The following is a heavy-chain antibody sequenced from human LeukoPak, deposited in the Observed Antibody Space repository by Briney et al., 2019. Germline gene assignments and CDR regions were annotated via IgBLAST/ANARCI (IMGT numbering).Heavy chain of an antibody. Sequence: ASVKVSCKASGYTFTSYGISWVRQAPGQGLEWMGWISAYNGNTNYAQKLQGRVTMTTDTSTSTAYMELRSLRSDDTAVCYCARGDAYYDSSGYYPSDYWGQGTLVTVSS. J-gene: IGHJ4*02. CDR2: ISAYNGNT. D-gene: IGHD3-22*01. CDR1: GYTFTSYG. V-gene: IGHV1-18*01. CDR3: ARGDAYYDSSGYYPSDY.